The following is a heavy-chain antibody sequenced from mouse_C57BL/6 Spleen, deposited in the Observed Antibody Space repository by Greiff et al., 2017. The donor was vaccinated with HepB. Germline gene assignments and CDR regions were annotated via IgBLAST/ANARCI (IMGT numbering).Heavy chain of an antibody. D-gene: IGHD1-1*01. CDR3: ARGDYGSTDWYFDV. V-gene: IGHV1-81*01. Sequence: VQLQQSGAELARPGASVKLSCKASGYTFTSYGISWVKQRTGQGLEWIGEIYPRSGNTYYNEKFKGKATLTADKSSSTAYMELRSLTSEDSAVYFCARGDYGSTDWYFDVWGTGTTVTVSS. J-gene: IGHJ1*03. CDR1: GYTFTSYG. CDR2: IYPRSGNT.